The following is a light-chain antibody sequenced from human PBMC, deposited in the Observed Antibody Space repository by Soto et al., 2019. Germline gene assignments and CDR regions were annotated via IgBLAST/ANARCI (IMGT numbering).Light chain of an antibody. V-gene: IGKV1-39*01. Sequence: DIQMTQSPSSLSASVGDRVTITCRASQTISSFLNWYQQKPGKAPKLLIYAASNLRSGVPSRFSGSGSGTEFTLTISSLQHEEFATYYCQQSYSTPRTFGQGTKVEIK. CDR3: QQSYSTPRT. J-gene: IGKJ1*01. CDR2: AAS. CDR1: QTISSF.